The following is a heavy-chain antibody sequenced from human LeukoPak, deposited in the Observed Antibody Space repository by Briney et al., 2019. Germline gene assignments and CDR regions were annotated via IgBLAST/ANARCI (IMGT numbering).Heavy chain of an antibody. Sequence: PGGSPRLSCAASGFTFSSYAMSWARQAPGKGLEWVSTISGSGDGTYYADSVKGRFAISRDNSKNTVYLQMNSLRADGTAVYYCAKDLDDSSGFYSYHHWGQGTLVTVSS. CDR2: ISGSGDGT. V-gene: IGHV3-23*01. CDR3: AKDLDDSSGFYSYHH. J-gene: IGHJ1*01. CDR1: GFTFSSYA. D-gene: IGHD3-22*01.